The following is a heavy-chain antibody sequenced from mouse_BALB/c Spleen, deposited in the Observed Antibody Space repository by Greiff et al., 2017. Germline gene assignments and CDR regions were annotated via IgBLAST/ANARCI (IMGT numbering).Heavy chain of an antibody. D-gene: IGHD1-1*01. CDR1: GFSLTSYG. Sequence: VQLKESGPGLVAPSQSLSITCTVSGFSLTSYGVHWVRQPPGKGLEWLGVIWAGGSTNYNSALMSRLSISKDNSKSQVFLKMNSLQTDDTAMYYCARESPPYGSSPLYAMDYWGQGTSVTVSS. CDR3: ARESPPYGSSPLYAMDY. V-gene: IGHV2-9*02. J-gene: IGHJ4*01. CDR2: IWAGGST.